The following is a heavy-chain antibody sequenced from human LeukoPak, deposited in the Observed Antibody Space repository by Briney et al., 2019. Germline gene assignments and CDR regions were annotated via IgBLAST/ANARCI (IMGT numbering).Heavy chain of an antibody. D-gene: IGHD1-26*01. CDR3: ARDPIVGATTLIFPDY. CDR2: ISSSSSTI. J-gene: IGHJ4*02. CDR1: GFTFSSYS. V-gene: IGHV3-48*01. Sequence: GGSLRLSCAASGFTFSSYSMNWVRQAPGKGLEWVSYISSSSSTIYYADSVKGRFTISRDNAKNSLYLQMNSLRADDTAVYYCARDPIVGATTLIFPDYWGQGTLVTVSS.